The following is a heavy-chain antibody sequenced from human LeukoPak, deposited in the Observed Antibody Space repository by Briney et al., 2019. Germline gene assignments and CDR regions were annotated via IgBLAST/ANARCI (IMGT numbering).Heavy chain of an antibody. CDR3: AKEVYYDSSGYPDDYYFDY. D-gene: IGHD3-22*01. CDR1: GFTFSSYA. CDR2: ISGSGGST. J-gene: IGHJ4*02. V-gene: IGHV3-23*01. Sequence: GGSLRLTCAASGFTFSSYAMSWVRQAPGKGLEWVSAISGSGGSTYYADSVKGRFTISRDNSKNTLYLQMNSLRAEDTAVYYCAKEVYYDSSGYPDDYYFDYWGQGTLVTVSS.